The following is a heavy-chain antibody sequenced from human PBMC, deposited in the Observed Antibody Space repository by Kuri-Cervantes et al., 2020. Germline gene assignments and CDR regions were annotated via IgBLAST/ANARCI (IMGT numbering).Heavy chain of an antibody. CDR1: GYTFTSYG. Sequence: ASVKVSCKASGYTFTSYGISWVRQAPGQGLEWMGWISAYNGNTNYAQKLQGRVTMTTDTSTSTAYMELRSLRSDDTAVYYCVRTDCSSTSCYFYYYYMDVWGKGTTVTVSS. D-gene: IGHD2-2*01. J-gene: IGHJ6*03. CDR2: ISAYNGNT. CDR3: VRTDCSSTSCYFYYYYMDV. V-gene: IGHV1-18*01.